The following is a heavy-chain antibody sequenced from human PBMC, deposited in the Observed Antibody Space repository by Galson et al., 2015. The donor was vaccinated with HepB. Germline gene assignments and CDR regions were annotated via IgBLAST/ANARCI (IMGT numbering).Heavy chain of an antibody. V-gene: IGHV1-69*13. J-gene: IGHJ6*02. CDR2: IIPIFGTA. Sequence: SVKVSCKASGGTFSSYAISWVRQAPGQGLEWMGGIIPIFGTANYAQKFQGRVTITAVESTSTAYMELRSLRSEDTAVYYCAQFWSGQGSPYGMDVWGQGTTVTVSS. CDR1: GGTFSSYA. D-gene: IGHD3-3*01. CDR3: AQFWSGQGSPYGMDV.